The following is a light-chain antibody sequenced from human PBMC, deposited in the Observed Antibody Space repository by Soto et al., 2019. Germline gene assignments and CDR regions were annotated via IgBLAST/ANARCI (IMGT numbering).Light chain of an antibody. CDR2: DND. J-gene: IGLJ3*02. CDR3: ATWDISLTAVL. Sequence: QSVLTQPPSVSVPPGQTVTISCSGSTSNIAINYVSWYQKVPGTAPTLLIYDNDKRPSGIPDRFSASKSGTAATLDISGLQTGDEADYYCATWDISLTAVLFGGGTKLTVL. V-gene: IGLV1-51*01. CDR1: TSNIAINY.